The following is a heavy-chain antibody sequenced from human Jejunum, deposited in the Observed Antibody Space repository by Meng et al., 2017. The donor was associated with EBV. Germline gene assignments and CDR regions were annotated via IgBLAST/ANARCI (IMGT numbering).Heavy chain of an antibody. D-gene: IGHD1-7*01. CDR1: GYTFTDYY. Sequence: EVQLVQSGNGVKKPGATVKISCKVSGYTFTDYYMHWVQQAPGKGLEWMGLVDPEDDETMYSEKFQGRLTITADTSTDTTYMELSSLRSEDTAVYYCATGHYNWKYPDYWGQGTLVTVSS. J-gene: IGHJ4*02. V-gene: IGHV1-69-2*01. CDR2: VDPEDDET. CDR3: ATGHYNWKYPDY.